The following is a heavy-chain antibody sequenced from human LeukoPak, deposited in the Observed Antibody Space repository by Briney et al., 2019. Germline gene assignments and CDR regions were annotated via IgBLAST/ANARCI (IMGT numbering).Heavy chain of an antibody. Sequence: ASVKVSCKASGYTFTGYYMHWVRQAPRQGLEWMGWINPNSGGTNYAQKFQGRVTMTRDTSISTAYMELSRRRSDGTAVYYCARESAYCSGGSCLNWFDPWGQGTLVTVSS. CDR3: ARESAYCSGGSCLNWFDP. D-gene: IGHD2-15*01. CDR2: INPNSGGT. J-gene: IGHJ5*02. CDR1: GYTFTGYY. V-gene: IGHV1-2*02.